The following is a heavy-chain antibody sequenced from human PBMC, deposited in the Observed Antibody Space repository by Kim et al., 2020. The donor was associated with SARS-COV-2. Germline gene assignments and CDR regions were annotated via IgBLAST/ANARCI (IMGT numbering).Heavy chain of an antibody. D-gene: IGHD2-2*01. CDR3: ARVRKNLCSSTSCYYYYGMDV. CDR2: IWYDGSNK. CDR1: GFTFSSYG. Sequence: GGSLRLSCAASGFTFSSYGMHWVRQAPGKGLEWVAVIWYDGSNKYYADSVKGRFTISRDNSKNTLYLQMNSLRAEDTAVYYCARVRKNLCSSTSCYYYYGMDVWGQGTTVTVSS. J-gene: IGHJ6*02. V-gene: IGHV3-33*01.